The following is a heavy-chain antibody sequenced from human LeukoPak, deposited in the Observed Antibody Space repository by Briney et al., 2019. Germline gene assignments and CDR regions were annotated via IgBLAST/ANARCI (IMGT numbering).Heavy chain of an antibody. D-gene: IGHD3-22*01. V-gene: IGHV1-2*06. CDR2: INPNSGGT. CDR3: ARGAGYYYDSSGRDAFDI. Sequence: ASVKVSCKASGYTFTGYHMHWVRQAPGQGLEWMGRINPNSGGTNYAQKFQGRVTMTRDTSISTAYMELSRLRSDDTAVYYCARGAGYYYDSSGRDAFDIWGQGTMVTVSS. J-gene: IGHJ3*02. CDR1: GYTFTGYH.